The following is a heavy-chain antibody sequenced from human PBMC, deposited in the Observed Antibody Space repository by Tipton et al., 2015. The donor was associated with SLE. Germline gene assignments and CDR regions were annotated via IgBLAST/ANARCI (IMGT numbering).Heavy chain of an antibody. Sequence: GSLRLSCAASGFTFSSYAMSWVRQAPGKGLEWVSAISGSGGSTYYADSVKGRFTISRDNSKNTLYLQMNSLRAEDTAVYYCAKVGSYYYDSSGYYYDDYWGQGTLVTVSS. CDR2: ISGSGGST. D-gene: IGHD3-22*01. V-gene: IGHV3-23*01. CDR1: GFTFSSYA. CDR3: AKVGSYYYDSSGYYYDDY. J-gene: IGHJ4*02.